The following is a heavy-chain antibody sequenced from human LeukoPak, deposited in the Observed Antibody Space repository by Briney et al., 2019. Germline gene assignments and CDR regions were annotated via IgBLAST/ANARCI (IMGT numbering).Heavy chain of an antibody. Sequence: GGSLRLSCAASGLNFSDYGLHWVRQAPGKGLEWVAGISYDGTSIHYTDSVRGRFTTSRDNSQNMLYLQMKSLRAEDTAMYYSTLYFYDSSGLVRDYWGQGTLVTVSS. V-gene: IGHV3-30*04. J-gene: IGHJ4*02. CDR2: ISYDGTSI. CDR1: GLNFSDYG. D-gene: IGHD3-22*01. CDR3: TLYFYDSSGLVRDY.